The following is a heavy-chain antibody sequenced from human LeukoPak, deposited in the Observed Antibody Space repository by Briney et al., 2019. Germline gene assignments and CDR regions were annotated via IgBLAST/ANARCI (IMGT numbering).Heavy chain of an antibody. CDR3: ARDITMILVAGDAFDI. V-gene: IGHV1-46*01. CDR2: INPSGGST. D-gene: IGHD3-22*01. Sequence: ASVKVSCKASGYTFTRYCIHWVRQAPGQGLEWMGIINPSGGSTIYAQKFQGRVTMNRDMSTSTVYMELSSLRSEDTAVYYCARDITMILVAGDAFDIWGQGTMVTVSS. CDR1: GYTFTRYC. J-gene: IGHJ3*02.